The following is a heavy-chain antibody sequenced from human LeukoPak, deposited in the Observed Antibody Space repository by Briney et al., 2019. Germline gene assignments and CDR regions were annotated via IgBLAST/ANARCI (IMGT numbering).Heavy chain of an antibody. Sequence: GGSLRLSCAASGFNFSNFYMSWIRQAPGMGLEWISYIGTRSNPIYYADSVKGRFTISRDDAKNSLYLQMNSLIAEHTAVYFCAREVQGSGRDFDYWGQGILVTVSS. V-gene: IGHV3-11*01. CDR3: AREVQGSGRDFDY. J-gene: IGHJ4*02. CDR2: IGTRSNPI. D-gene: IGHD1-26*01. CDR1: GFNFSNFY.